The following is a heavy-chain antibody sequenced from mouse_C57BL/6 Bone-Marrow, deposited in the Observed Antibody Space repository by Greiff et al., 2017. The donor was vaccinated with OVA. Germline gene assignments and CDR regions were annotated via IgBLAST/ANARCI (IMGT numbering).Heavy chain of an antibody. CDR2: IWSGGST. CDR1: GFSLTSYG. CDR3: AREVPYWYFDV. J-gene: IGHJ1*03. V-gene: IGHV2-2*01. Sequence: QVQLQQSGPGLVQPSQSLSITCTVSGFSLTSYGVHWVRQSPGKGLEWLGVIWSGGSTDYNAAFISRLSISKDNSKSQVFVKMNSLQADDTAIYYCAREVPYWYFDVWGTGTTVTVSS.